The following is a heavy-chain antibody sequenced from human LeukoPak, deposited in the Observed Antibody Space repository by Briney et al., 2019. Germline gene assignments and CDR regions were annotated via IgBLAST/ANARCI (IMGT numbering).Heavy chain of an antibody. D-gene: IGHD1-14*01. V-gene: IGHV3-74*01. J-gene: IGHJ6*02. CDR2: INSDGSST. CDR3: ATGQGHGMDV. CDR1: GFTFSSYW. Sequence: GGSLRLSCEASGFTFSSYWMHWVRQVPGKGLVWVSRINSDGSSTSYADSVKGRSTISRDNAKNTLYLQMNSLRAEDTAVYYCATGQGHGMDVWGQGTTVTVSS.